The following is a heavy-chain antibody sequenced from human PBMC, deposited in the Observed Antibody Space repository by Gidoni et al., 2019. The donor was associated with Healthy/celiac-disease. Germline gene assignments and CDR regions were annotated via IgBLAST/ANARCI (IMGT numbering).Heavy chain of an antibody. CDR3: ARDLPITGRSGNAFDI. V-gene: IGHV1-18*01. J-gene: IGHJ3*02. D-gene: IGHD1-20*01. Sequence: QVQLVQSGAEVTKPGASVKVSCKASGYPFTSYGISWVRQAPGQGLEWMGWISAYNGNTNYAQKLQGRVTMTTDTSTSTAYMELRSLRSDDTAVYYCARDLPITGRSGNAFDIWGQGTMVTVSS. CDR1: GYPFTSYG. CDR2: ISAYNGNT.